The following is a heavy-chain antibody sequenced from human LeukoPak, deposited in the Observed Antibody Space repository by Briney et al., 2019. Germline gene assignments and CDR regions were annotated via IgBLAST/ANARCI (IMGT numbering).Heavy chain of an antibody. CDR2: INHSGST. J-gene: IGHJ4*02. D-gene: IGHD4-17*01. CDR1: GGSFSGYY. V-gene: IGHV4-34*01. Sequence: SETLSLTCAVYGGSFSGYYWSWIRQPPGKGLEWIGEINHSGSTNYNPSLKSRVTISVDTSKNQFSLKLSSVTAADTAVYYCARGLSGYGDNLPFDYWGQGTLVTVSS. CDR3: ARGLSGYGDNLPFDY.